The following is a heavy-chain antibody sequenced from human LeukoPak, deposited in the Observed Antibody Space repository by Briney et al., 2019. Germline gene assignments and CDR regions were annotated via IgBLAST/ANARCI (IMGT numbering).Heavy chain of an antibody. Sequence: SETLSLTCTVSGGSISSYYWSWIRQPAGKGLEWIGRIYTSGSTNYNPSLKSRVTMSVDTSKNQFSLKLSSVTAADTTVYYCPLTTFGGVIGRMDVWGKGTTVTVSS. D-gene: IGHD3-16*02. CDR1: GGSISSYY. J-gene: IGHJ6*03. V-gene: IGHV4-4*07. CDR2: IYTSGST. CDR3: PLTTFGGVIGRMDV.